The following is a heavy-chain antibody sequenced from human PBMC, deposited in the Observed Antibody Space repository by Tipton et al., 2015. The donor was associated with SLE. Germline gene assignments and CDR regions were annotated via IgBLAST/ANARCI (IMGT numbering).Heavy chain of an antibody. V-gene: IGHV4-38-2*02. CDR2: IDHSGST. CDR3: SRHYGSGPLDY. CDR1: GYSISSGYY. D-gene: IGHD3-10*01. Sequence: GLVKPSETLSLTCTVSGYSISSGYYWDWIRQPPGKGLEWIGSIDHSGSTYYKSSLKSRVTISVDTSKNQFSLKVRSVTAADTALYYCSRHYGSGPLDYWGLGTLVTVSS. J-gene: IGHJ4*02.